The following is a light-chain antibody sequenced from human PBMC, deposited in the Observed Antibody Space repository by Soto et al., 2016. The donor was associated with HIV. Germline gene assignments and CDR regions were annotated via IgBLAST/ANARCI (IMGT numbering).Light chain of an antibody. J-gene: IGKJ1*01. V-gene: IGKV1-6*02. Sequence: AIQMTQSPSSLSASVGDRITITCRASQDIRNDLGWYQQKPGKAPKLLIYAASSLQSGVPSRFSGSGAGTDFTLTISSLQPEDFATYYCLQDSNYPWTFGQGTKVEIK. CDR2: AAS. CDR1: QDIRND. CDR3: LQDSNYPWT.